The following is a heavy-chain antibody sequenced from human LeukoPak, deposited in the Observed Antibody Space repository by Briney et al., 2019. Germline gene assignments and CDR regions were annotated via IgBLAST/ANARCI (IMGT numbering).Heavy chain of an antibody. CDR2: IYYSGST. Sequence: PSETLSLTCTVSGGSISSYYWSWIRQPPGKGLEWIGYIYYSGSTNYNPSLKSRVTISVDTSKNQFSLKLSYVTAADTPLYYCARVSLWAFDIWGQGTMVTVSS. CDR1: GGSISSYY. V-gene: IGHV4-59*01. CDR3: ARVSLWAFDI. J-gene: IGHJ3*02. D-gene: IGHD3-10*01.